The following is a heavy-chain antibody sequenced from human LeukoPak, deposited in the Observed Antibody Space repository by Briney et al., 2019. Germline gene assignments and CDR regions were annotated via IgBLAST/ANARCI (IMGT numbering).Heavy chain of an antibody. Sequence: GESLKISCKASGYTFTNYWIGWVRQMPGKGLEWMGFIYPDDSDSRYSPSFQCQVAISVDESTSTPSLQWSSLKASDPAMYYCVRGGQPPAYYYYYMDVWGKGTTVTVSS. CDR2: IYPDDSDS. J-gene: IGHJ6*03. CDR1: GYTFTNYW. V-gene: IGHV5-51*01. CDR3: VRGGQPPAYYYYYMDV. D-gene: IGHD6-13*01.